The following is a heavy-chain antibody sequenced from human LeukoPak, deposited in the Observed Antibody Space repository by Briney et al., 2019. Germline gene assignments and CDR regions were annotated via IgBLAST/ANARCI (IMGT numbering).Heavy chain of an antibody. Sequence: GGSLRLSCAASGFTFSEYDMHWVRQGTGKGLEWVSTIGSSGDTYYPDSVKGRFTISRENAKNSLYLQMDSLGPEDTAVYYCARDPYSGNYGTYYYYYMDVWGKGTTVTISS. J-gene: IGHJ6*03. CDR2: IGSSGDT. D-gene: IGHD1-26*01. CDR3: ARDPYSGNYGTYYYYYMDV. V-gene: IGHV3-13*01. CDR1: GFTFSEYD.